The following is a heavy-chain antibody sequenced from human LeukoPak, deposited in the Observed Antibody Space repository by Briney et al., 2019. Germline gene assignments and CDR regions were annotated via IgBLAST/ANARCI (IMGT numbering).Heavy chain of an antibody. D-gene: IGHD3-16*01. V-gene: IGHV4-31*03. CDR3: ARDARDYDYVWGSYSIHPHWFDP. Sequence: SETLSLTCTVSGGSISSGGYYWSWIRQHPGEGLEWIGYIYYSGSTYYNPSLKSRVTISVDTSKNQFSLKLSSVTAADTAVYYCARDARDYDYVWGSYSIHPHWFDPWGQGTLVTVSS. CDR1: GGSISSGGYY. CDR2: IYYSGST. J-gene: IGHJ5*02.